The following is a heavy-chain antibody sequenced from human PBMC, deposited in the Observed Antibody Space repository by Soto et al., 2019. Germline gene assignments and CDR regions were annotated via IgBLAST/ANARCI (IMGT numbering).Heavy chain of an antibody. J-gene: IGHJ4*02. Sequence: SQTLSHTCSVSGGSISSYYWSWIRQPQGKGLEWIGYIYYSGSTNYNPSLKSRVTISVDTSKNQFSLKLSSVTAADTVVYYCARAYGGTCFDYWGQGPLVTV. CDR3: ARAYGGTCFDY. CDR1: GGSISSYY. V-gene: IGHV4-59*01. D-gene: IGHD2-15*01. CDR2: IYYSGST.